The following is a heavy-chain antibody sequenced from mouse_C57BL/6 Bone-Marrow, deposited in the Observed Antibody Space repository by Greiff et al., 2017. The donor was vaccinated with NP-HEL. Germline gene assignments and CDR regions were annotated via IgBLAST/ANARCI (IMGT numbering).Heavy chain of an antibody. D-gene: IGHD2-10*01. CDR3: ARCPSYYGNTYAMDY. CDR2: INPGSGGT. Sequence: QVQLQQSGAELVRPGTSVKVSCKASGYAFTNYLIEWVKQRPGQGLEWIGVINPGSGGTNYNEKFKGKATLTADKSSSTAYMQLSSLTSEGSAVYFCARCPSYYGNTYAMDYWGQGTSVTVSS. V-gene: IGHV1-54*01. J-gene: IGHJ4*01. CDR1: GYAFTNYL.